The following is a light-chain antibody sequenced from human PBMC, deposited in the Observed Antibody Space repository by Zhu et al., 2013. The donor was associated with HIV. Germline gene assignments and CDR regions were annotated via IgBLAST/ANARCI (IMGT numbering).Light chain of an antibody. Sequence: EIVMTQSPGTLSLSPGDRATLSCRASQSVSSSYLAWYQHKPGQAPRLPIYGASSRATGIPDRFSGSGSGTDFSLTISRLEPEDFAVYYCQQYGSSPGCSFGQGTKLEIK. CDR3: QQYGSSPGCS. CDR2: GAS. V-gene: IGKV3-20*01. CDR1: QSVSSSY. J-gene: IGKJ2*04.